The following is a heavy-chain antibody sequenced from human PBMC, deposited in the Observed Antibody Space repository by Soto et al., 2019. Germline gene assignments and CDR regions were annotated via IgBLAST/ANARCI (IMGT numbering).Heavy chain of an antibody. J-gene: IGHJ4*02. Sequence: WGSLRLSCSSSVFTLSTYPMHWVGQAPGKGLEYVSGVRGNGDPPFYADSVKGRFTISRDNSKNTLYLQMSSLSADDTAVYYCVKSRGGNNFDFFDWGQGALVTVSS. CDR1: VFTLSTYP. D-gene: IGHD5-12*01. CDR3: VKSRGGNNFDFFD. CDR2: VRGNGDPP. V-gene: IGHV3-64D*06.